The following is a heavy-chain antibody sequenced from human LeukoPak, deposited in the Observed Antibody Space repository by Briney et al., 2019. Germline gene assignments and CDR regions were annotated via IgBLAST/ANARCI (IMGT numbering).Heavy chain of an antibody. Sequence: SETLSLTCTVSGGSVSTESYYWSWIRQPPGKGLEWIAYIYYSGSTNYNPSLKSRVTISVDTSKNQFSLKLSSVTAADTAVYYCATGLYSVVPAAYDAFDIWGQGTMVTVSS. CDR1: GGSVSTESYY. D-gene: IGHD2-2*01. J-gene: IGHJ3*02. CDR2: IYYSGST. V-gene: IGHV4-61*01. CDR3: ATGLYSVVPAAYDAFDI.